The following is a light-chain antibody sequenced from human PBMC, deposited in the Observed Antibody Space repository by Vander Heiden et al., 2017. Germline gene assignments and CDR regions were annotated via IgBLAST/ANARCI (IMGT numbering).Light chain of an antibody. CDR1: SSNIGSIT. Sequence: QSGLTQPPSASGLPGQRVPIPCSGSSSNIGSITVNWYQQLPGTAPKLLIYSNYQRPSGVPDRFSGSQSGTSPSLAISGLQSEDEADYYCAAWDDSLNGWVFGGGTKLTVL. CDR2: SNY. CDR3: AAWDDSLNGWV. V-gene: IGLV1-44*01. J-gene: IGLJ3*02.